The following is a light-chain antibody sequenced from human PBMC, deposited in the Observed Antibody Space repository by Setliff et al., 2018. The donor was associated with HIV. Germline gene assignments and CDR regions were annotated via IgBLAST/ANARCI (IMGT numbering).Light chain of an antibody. CDR3: CSFVGSDSWM. CDR1: SSDVGYYES. CDR2: DVT. Sequence: QSVLTQPASVSGSPGQSITISCTGSSSDVGYYESVPWYQHHPGEVPKLIIYDVTKRPSGVSSRFSGSKSGNTASLTISGLQAEDEADYYCCSFVGSDSWMFGGGTKVTVL. J-gene: IGLJ3*02. V-gene: IGLV2-23*02.